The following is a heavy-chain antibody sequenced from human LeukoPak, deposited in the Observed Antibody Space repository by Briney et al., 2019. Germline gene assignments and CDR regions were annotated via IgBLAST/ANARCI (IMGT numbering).Heavy chain of an antibody. Sequence: GGSLRLSCAASGFTFSSYSMNWVRQAPGKGLEWVSYTSSSSSTIYYADSVKGRFTISRDNAKNSLYLQMNSLRAEDTAVYYCARERRIAARPGYFDYWGQGTLVTVSS. D-gene: IGHD6-6*01. J-gene: IGHJ4*02. CDR3: ARERRIAARPGYFDY. V-gene: IGHV3-48*04. CDR2: TSSSSSTI. CDR1: GFTFSSYS.